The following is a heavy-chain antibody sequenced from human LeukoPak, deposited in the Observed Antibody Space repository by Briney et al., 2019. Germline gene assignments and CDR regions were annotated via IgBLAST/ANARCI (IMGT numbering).Heavy chain of an antibody. D-gene: IGHD7-27*01. CDR3: ARDLTGDLDY. Sequence: GGSLRLSCAASGFTISSYAMHWVRQAPGKGLEWVAVISYDGSNKYYADSVKGRFTISRDNSKNTLYLQMNSLRAEDTAVYYCARDLTGDLDYWGQGTLVTVSS. CDR2: ISYDGSNK. J-gene: IGHJ4*02. V-gene: IGHV3-30-3*01. CDR1: GFTISSYA.